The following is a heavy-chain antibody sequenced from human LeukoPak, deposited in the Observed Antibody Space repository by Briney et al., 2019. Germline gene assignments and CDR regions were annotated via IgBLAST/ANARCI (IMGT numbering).Heavy chain of an antibody. V-gene: IGHV1-2*06. J-gene: IGHJ6*03. Sequence: ASVKVSCKASGYTFTGYYMHWVRRAPGQGLEWMGRINPNSGGTNYAQKFQGRVTMTRDTSISTAYMELSRLRSDDTAVYYCARSVLGVYYYYMDVWGKGTTVTVSS. CDR1: GYTFTGYY. CDR2: INPNSGGT. CDR3: ARSVLGVYYYYMDV. D-gene: IGHD1-1*01.